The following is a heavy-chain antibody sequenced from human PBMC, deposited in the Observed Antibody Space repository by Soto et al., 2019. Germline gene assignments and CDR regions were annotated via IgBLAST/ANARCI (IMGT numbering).Heavy chain of an antibody. V-gene: IGHV4-30-4*01. CDR3: ARVDFWSGSDYYGMDV. J-gene: IGHJ6*02. CDR1: GGSISSGDYY. Sequence: SETLSLTCTVSGGSISSGDYYWSWIRQPPGKGLEWIGYIYYSGSTYYNPSLKSRVSISVDTSKNQFSLKLSSVTAADTAVYYCARVDFWSGSDYYGMDVWGQGTTVTVSS. D-gene: IGHD3-3*01. CDR2: IYYSGST.